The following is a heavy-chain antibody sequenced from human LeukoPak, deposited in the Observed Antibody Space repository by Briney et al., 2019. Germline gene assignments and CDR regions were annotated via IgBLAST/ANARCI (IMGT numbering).Heavy chain of an antibody. J-gene: IGHJ5*02. CDR1: GFTVSSNY. D-gene: IGHD3-10*01. CDR3: ARDQVDYYGSGSLNWFDP. Sequence: GGSLRLSCAASGFTVSSNYMSWVRQAPGKGLEWVSSISSSSSYIYYADSVKGRFTISRDNAKNSLYLQMNSLRAEDTAVYYCARDQVDYYGSGSLNWFDPWGQGTLVTVSS. V-gene: IGHV3-21*01. CDR2: ISSSSSYI.